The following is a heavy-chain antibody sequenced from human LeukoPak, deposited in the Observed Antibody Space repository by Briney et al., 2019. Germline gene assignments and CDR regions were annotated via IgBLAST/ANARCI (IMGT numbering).Heavy chain of an antibody. D-gene: IGHD6-13*01. CDR3: ARDGGYSSSWYGGPYYYYYYMDV. V-gene: IGHV4-59*01. Sequence: PSETLSLTCTVSGGSISNNYWSWIRQPPGKGLEWIGYIHYSGSTNNNPSLKSRVTISVDTSKNQFSLKLNSVTAADTAVYYCARDGGYSSSWYGGPYYYYYYMDVWGKGTTVTVSS. J-gene: IGHJ6*03. CDR2: IHYSGST. CDR1: GGSISNNY.